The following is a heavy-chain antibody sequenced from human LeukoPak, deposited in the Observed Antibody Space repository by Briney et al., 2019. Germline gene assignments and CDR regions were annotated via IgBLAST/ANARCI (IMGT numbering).Heavy chain of an antibody. D-gene: IGHD4-17*01. CDR1: GYTFTGYY. V-gene: IGHV1-2*02. CDR2: INPNSGGT. CDR3: ARDSDGDYGHFGDY. Sequence: ASVKVSCKASGYTFTGYYMHWVRQAPGQGLEWMGWINPNSGGTNYAQKFQGRVTMTRDTSISTAYMELSRLRSDDTAVYYCARDSDGDYGHFGDYWGQGTLVTVSS. J-gene: IGHJ4*02.